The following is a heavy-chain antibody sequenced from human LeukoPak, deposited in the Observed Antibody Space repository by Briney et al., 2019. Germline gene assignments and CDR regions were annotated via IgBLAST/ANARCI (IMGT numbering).Heavy chain of an antibody. CDR2: IWYDGSNK. Sequence: PGGSLRLSCAASGFTFSSYGMHWVRQAPGKGLEWVAVIWYDGSNKYYADSVKGRFTISRDNAKNSLYLQMDSLRDEDTAVYYCARSYYDFWSGYYGVAAPDYGMDVWGQGTTVTVSS. V-gene: IGHV3-33*01. CDR1: GFTFSSYG. J-gene: IGHJ6*02. D-gene: IGHD3-3*01. CDR3: ARSYYDFWSGYYGVAAPDYGMDV.